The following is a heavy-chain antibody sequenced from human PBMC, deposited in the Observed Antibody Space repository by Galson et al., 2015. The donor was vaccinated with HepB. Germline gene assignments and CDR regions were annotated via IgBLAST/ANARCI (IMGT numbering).Heavy chain of an antibody. CDR3: ARDLGITTFGVVKGYMDV. V-gene: IGHV3-33*08. Sequence: SLRLSCAASGFTFSSYGMHWVRQAPGKGLEWVAVIWYDGSNKYYADSVKGRFTISRDNSKNTLYLQMNSLRAEDTAVYYCARDLGITTFGVVKGYMDVWGQGTTVTVSS. CDR2: IWYDGSNK. D-gene: IGHD3-3*01. CDR1: GFTFSSYG. J-gene: IGHJ6*02.